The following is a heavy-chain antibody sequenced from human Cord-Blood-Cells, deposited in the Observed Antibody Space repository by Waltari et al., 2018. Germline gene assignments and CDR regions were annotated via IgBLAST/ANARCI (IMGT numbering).Heavy chain of an antibody. Sequence: QLQLQESGPGLVKPSETLSLTCTVSGGSISSSSYYWGWIRQPPGKGLEWIGSIYYSGSTYYNHAHKSRVTISVDTSKNQFSLKLSSVTAADTAVYYCARIPYLSSGYYYYYYSGMDVWGQGTTVTVSS. V-gene: IGHV4-39*01. CDR2: IYYSGST. J-gene: IGHJ6*02. CDR3: ARIPYLSSGYYYYYYSGMDV. D-gene: IGHD3-22*01. CDR1: GGSISSSSYY.